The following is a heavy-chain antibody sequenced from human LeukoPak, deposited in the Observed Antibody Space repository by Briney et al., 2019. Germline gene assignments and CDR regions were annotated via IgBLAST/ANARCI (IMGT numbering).Heavy chain of an antibody. Sequence: SETLSLTCTVSGGSISSGDYYWSWIRQPPGKGLEWIAYMYYSGSTYYNPSLKSRVSMSADTSKNQLSLKLSSVTAADTAVYYCARPYYYDSRIDPWGQGILVTVSS. CDR3: ARPYYYDSRIDP. CDR2: MYYSGST. J-gene: IGHJ5*02. CDR1: GGSISSGDYY. V-gene: IGHV4-30-4*01. D-gene: IGHD3-22*01.